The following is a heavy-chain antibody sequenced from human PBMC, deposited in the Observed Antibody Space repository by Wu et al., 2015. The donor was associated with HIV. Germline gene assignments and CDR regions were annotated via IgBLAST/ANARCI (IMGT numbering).Heavy chain of an antibody. CDR3: ARELELRVFDY. J-gene: IGHJ4*02. D-gene: IGHD1-7*01. V-gene: IGHV1-69*12. Sequence: QVRLVQSGAEVKKPGSSVKVSCKASGGTFSSFALSWVRQAPGQGLEWVGGIIPLFDTSHSAQNFRDRVTITADESTSTAYMELNSLRSEDTAVYYCARELELRVFDYWGQGTLVTVSS. CDR2: IIPLFDTS. CDR1: GGTFSSFA.